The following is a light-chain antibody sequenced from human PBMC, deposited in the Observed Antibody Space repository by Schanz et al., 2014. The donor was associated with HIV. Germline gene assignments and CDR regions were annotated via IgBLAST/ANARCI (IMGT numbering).Light chain of an antibody. J-gene: IGLJ1*01. CDR3: SSYTSSSTYV. CDR1: SGDVGRYDY. V-gene: IGLV2-14*01. CDR2: DVS. Sequence: QSALTQPASVSGSLGQSITISCTGTSGDVGRYDYVSWYQQHPGKAPKLMIYDVSNRPSGVSNRFSGSKSGNTASLTISGLQAEDEADYYCSSYTSSSTYVFGTGTKLTVL.